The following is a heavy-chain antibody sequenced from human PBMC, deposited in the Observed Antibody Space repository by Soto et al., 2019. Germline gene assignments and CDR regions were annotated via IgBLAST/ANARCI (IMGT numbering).Heavy chain of an antibody. J-gene: IGHJ1*01. V-gene: IGHV4-4*07. CDR1: GAYISDFS. Sequence: SQSMSLTWRVSGAYISDFSWSWIRQPAGKGLEWIGRITINGNTQKNPSFKSRVTMSIDTSRNHFSLNLQSATAADTALYYCARETGENWTYEAHWGPGTLVTV. D-gene: IGHD1-7*01. CDR3: ARETGENWTYEAH. CDR2: ITINGNT.